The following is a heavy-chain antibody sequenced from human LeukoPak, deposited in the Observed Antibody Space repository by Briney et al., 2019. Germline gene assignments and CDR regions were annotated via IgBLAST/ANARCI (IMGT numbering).Heavy chain of an antibody. CDR1: GYTFTSYY. CDR2: INPSGGST. V-gene: IGHV1-46*01. Sequence: ASVKVSCKASGYTFTSYYMHWVRQAPGRGLEWMGIINPSGGSTSYAQKFQGRVTMTRDTSTSTVYMELSSLRSEDTAVYYCASNLRELVRFSYYYYGMDVWGKGTTVTVSS. CDR3: ASNLRELVRFSYYYYGMDV. D-gene: IGHD6-13*01. J-gene: IGHJ6*04.